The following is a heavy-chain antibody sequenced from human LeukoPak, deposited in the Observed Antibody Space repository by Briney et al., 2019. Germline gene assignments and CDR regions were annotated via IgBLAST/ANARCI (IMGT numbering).Heavy chain of an antibody. CDR2: IIPIFGTA. CDR3: ARVYDSSGYLEENAFDL. D-gene: IGHD3-22*01. CDR1: GGTFSSYA. Sequence: SVKVSCKASGGTFSSYAISWVRQAPGQGLEWMGGIIPIFGTANYAQKFQGRVTITADESTSTAYMELSSLRSEDTAVYYCARVYDSSGYLEENAFDLWGQGTMVTVSS. V-gene: IGHV1-69*01. J-gene: IGHJ3*01.